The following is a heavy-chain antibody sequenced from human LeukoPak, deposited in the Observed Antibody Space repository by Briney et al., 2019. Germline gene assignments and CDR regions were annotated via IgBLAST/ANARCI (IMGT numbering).Heavy chain of an antibody. J-gene: IGHJ4*02. V-gene: IGHV3-21*06. D-gene: IGHD2-15*01. Sequence: GGSLRLSCAASGFSFSSYSMSWVRQAPGKGLEWVSSFSSVGYYIFYAESLKGRFTISRDNAKNLLYLQMDSLRAEDTAVYYCARDLSDGFCSGGSCFFDSWGQGTLVTVSS. CDR2: FSSVGYYI. CDR3: ARDLSDGFCSGGSCFFDS. CDR1: GFSFSSYS.